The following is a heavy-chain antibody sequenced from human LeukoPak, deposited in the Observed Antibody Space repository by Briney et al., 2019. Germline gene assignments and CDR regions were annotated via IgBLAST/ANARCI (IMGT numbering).Heavy chain of an antibody. CDR2: MNPNSGNT. Sequence: ASVKVSCKASGYTFTSYDINWVRQATGQGLEWMGWMNPNSGNTGYAQKVQGRVTMTRNTSISTAYMELSSLRSEDTAVYYCARAIAADYYYYMDVWGKGTTVTVSS. D-gene: IGHD6-13*01. V-gene: IGHV1-8*01. CDR1: GYTFTSYD. CDR3: ARAIAADYYYYMDV. J-gene: IGHJ6*03.